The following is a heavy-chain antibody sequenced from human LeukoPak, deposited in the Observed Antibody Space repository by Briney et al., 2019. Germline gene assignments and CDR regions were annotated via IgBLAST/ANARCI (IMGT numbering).Heavy chain of an antibody. CDR1: GFTFSSYA. CDR2: ISGSGGST. J-gene: IGHJ3*02. CDR3: AKDPLRWYRKRTLGAFDI. V-gene: IGHV3-23*01. Sequence: GSLRLSCAASGFTFSSYAISWVRQAPGKGLEWVSAISGSGGSTYYAYSVKGRFTISRDNSKNTLYLQMNSLRAEDTAVYYCAKDPLRWYRKRTLGAFDIWGQGTMVTVSS. D-gene: IGHD4-23*01.